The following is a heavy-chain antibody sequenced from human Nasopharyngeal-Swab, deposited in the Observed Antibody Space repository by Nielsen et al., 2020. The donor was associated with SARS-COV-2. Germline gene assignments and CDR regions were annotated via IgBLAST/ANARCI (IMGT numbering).Heavy chain of an antibody. V-gene: IGHV1-3*01. Sequence: ASVQVSCKASGYTFTSYAMHWVRQAPGQRLEWMGWINAGNGNTKYSQKFQGRVTITRDTSASTAYMELSSLRSEDPAVYYCARGSYSSGWHTTDDAFDIWGQGTMVTVSS. CDR1: GYTFTSYA. CDR3: ARGSYSSGWHTTDDAFDI. CDR2: INAGNGNT. D-gene: IGHD6-19*01. J-gene: IGHJ3*02.